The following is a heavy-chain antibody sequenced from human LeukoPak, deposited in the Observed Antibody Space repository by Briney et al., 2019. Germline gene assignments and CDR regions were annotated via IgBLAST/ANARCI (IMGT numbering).Heavy chain of an antibody. CDR1: GFTFSSYA. D-gene: IGHD3-22*01. V-gene: IGHV3-23*01. CDR3: AKDRYDSSGPYYFDY. CDR2: ISGSGGST. Sequence: GGSLRLSCAASGFTFSSYAMSWVRQTPGKGLEWVSTISGSGGSTYYADSVKGRFTISRDNSKNTLYLQMNSLRAEDTAVYYCAKDRYDSSGPYYFDYWGQGTLVTVSS. J-gene: IGHJ4*02.